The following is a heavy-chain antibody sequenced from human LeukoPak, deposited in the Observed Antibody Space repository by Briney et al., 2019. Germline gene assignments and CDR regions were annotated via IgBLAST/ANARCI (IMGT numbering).Heavy chain of an antibody. J-gene: IGHJ6*02. Sequence: GESLKISCKGSGYSFTSYWIAWVRQMPGKGLEWMGIIYPGDSDTRCSPSFQGLLTISADKSISTAYLQWSSLKASDTATYYCARRKDGVDVWGQGTTVTVSS. V-gene: IGHV5-51*01. CDR2: IYPGDSDT. CDR1: GYSFTSYW. CDR3: ARRKDGVDV.